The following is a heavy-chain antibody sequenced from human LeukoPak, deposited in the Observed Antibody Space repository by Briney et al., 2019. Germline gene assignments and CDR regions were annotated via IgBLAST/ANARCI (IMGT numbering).Heavy chain of an antibody. Sequence: SETLSLTCTVSGGSISGYYWSWIRQPAGKGLEWIGSIYYSGSTYYNASLKSRITISVDTSKNQFSLKLTSVTAADTAVYYCARYSTSSGWFDPWGQGTLVTVSS. D-gene: IGHD4-11*01. V-gene: IGHV4-59*05. CDR1: GGSISGYY. J-gene: IGHJ5*02. CDR3: ARYSTSSGWFDP. CDR2: IYYSGST.